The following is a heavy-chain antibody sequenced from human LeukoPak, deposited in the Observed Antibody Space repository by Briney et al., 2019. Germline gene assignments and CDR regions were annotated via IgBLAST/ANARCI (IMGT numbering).Heavy chain of an antibody. CDR1: GGSISPYY. V-gene: IGHV4-59*01. Sequence: SETLSLTCTVSGGSISPYYRSWIRQPPRKGLEWIGYIFSSGSTNYNPSLKSRVTISVDTSKNQFSLKLSSVTAADTAVYYCARVRVAVAGFDYWGQGTLVTVSS. CDR3: ARVRVAVAGFDY. D-gene: IGHD6-19*01. J-gene: IGHJ4*02. CDR2: IFSSGST.